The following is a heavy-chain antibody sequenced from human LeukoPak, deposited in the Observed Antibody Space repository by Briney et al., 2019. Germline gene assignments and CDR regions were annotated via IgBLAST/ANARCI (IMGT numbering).Heavy chain of an antibody. V-gene: IGHV3-48*01. D-gene: IGHD6-13*01. CDR3: ATGYSSSWSDY. CDR2: INAARTAT. Sequence: PGRSLRLSCAASGFTFSSYGMNWVRQAPGKGLEWLCYINAARTATYYADSVKGRFTISRDNSKNTLYLQMNSLRAEDTAVYYCATGYSSSWSDYWGQGTLVTVSS. J-gene: IGHJ4*02. CDR1: GFTFSSYG.